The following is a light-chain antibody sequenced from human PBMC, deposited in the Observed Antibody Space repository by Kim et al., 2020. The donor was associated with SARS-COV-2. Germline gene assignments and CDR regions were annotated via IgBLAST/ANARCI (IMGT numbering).Light chain of an antibody. CDR2: GDD. J-gene: IGLJ1*01. CDR1: RSNVGINS. Sequence: ELTQPPSASGTPGQRVTISCSGRRSNVGINSVSWYQQLPGAAPKLLIYGDDQRPPGVPDRFSASKSGASASLAVRGLQPDDEADYYCASWDDNLTGYVFGTGTKVTVL. CDR3: ASWDDNLTGYV. V-gene: IGLV1-44*01.